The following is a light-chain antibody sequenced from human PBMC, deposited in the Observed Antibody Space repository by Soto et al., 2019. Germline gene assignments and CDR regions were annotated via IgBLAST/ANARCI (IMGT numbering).Light chain of an antibody. CDR3: QQYGSSPLT. V-gene: IGKV3-20*01. J-gene: IGKJ4*01. CDR1: ESVSDNY. Sequence: EIVLTQSPGTLSLSPLERATLSFMASESVSDNYLAWYQQRSGQAPRLVIYGASSRASAVPDRFSGNGSGADFTLTISRLEPEDFAVYYCQQYGSSPLTFGGGTKV. CDR2: GAS.